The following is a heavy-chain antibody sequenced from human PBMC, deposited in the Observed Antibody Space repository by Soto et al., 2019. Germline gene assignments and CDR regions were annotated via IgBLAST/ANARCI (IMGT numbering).Heavy chain of an antibody. CDR1: GFTFTSSA. Sequence: GASVKVSCKASGFTFTSSAVQWVRQARGQRLEWIGWIVVGSGNTNYAQKFQERVTITRDMSTSTAYMELSSLRSEDTAVYYCAAADTGGVGYCSGGSCYPDSYYYYGMDVWGQGTTVTVSS. D-gene: IGHD2-15*01. CDR3: AAADTGGVGYCSGGSCYPDSYYYYGMDV. V-gene: IGHV1-58*01. CDR2: IVVGSGNT. J-gene: IGHJ6*02.